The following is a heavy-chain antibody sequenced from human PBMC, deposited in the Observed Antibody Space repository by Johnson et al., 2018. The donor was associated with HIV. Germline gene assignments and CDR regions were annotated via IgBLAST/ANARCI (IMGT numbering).Heavy chain of an antibody. J-gene: IGHJ3*02. CDR2: IYSGGST. Sequence: VQLVESGGGLVQPGGSLRLSCAASGFTVSSNYMSWVRQAPGKGLEWVSVIYSGGSTYYADSVKGRFIISRDNSKNTLYLQMNSLRAEDTAVYYCARDRTGMVYAIDAFDIWGQGTMVTVSS. CDR1: GFTVSSNY. CDR3: ARDRTGMVYAIDAFDI. V-gene: IGHV3-66*01. D-gene: IGHD2-8*01.